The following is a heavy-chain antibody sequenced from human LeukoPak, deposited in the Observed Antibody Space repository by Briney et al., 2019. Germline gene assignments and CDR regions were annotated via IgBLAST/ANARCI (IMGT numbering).Heavy chain of an antibody. Sequence: GGSLRLPCAASGFTFRDYAMNWVRQAPGKGLEWVSAISGSDSYSYYADSVKGRFTISRDNSKNTLYLQMNSLRAGDTAVYFCAKTYFDIRIFDYWGQGTLVTVSS. CDR1: GFTFRDYA. J-gene: IGHJ4*02. CDR3: AKTYFDIRIFDY. CDR2: ISGSDSYS. V-gene: IGHV3-23*01. D-gene: IGHD3-22*01.